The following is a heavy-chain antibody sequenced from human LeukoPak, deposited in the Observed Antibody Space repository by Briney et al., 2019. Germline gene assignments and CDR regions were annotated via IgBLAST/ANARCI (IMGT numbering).Heavy chain of an antibody. D-gene: IGHD2-2*01. V-gene: IGHV4-28*01. Sequence: SETLSLTCAVSGYSISSSNWWGWIRQPPGKGLEGIGYIYYSGSTYYNPSLKSRVTMSVDTSKNQFSLKLSSVTAVDTAVYYCARMREEEDQLLSGYFDYWGQGTLVTVSS. J-gene: IGHJ4*02. CDR3: ARMREEEDQLLSGYFDY. CDR2: IYYSGST. CDR1: GYSISSSNW.